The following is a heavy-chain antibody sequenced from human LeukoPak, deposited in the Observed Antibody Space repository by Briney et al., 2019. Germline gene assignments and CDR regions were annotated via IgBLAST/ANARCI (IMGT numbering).Heavy chain of an antibody. CDR3: ATGAYCFGP. D-gene: IGHD2-21*01. J-gene: IGHJ5*02. CDR1: GYTLTKLS. Sequence: ASVKVSCKVSGYTLTKLSMHWVRQAPGKGLEWMGGFDPEYGETIYAQKFQGRVTMTEDASTDTAYMELSSLGSADTAGCYCATGAYCFGPWGQGTLVTVSS. V-gene: IGHV1-24*01. CDR2: FDPEYGET.